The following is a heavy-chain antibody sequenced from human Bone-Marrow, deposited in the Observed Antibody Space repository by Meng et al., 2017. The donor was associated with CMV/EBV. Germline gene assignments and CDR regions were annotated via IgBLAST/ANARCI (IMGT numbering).Heavy chain of an antibody. D-gene: IGHD3-16*01. Sequence: SQTLSLTCAVYGGSFSGYYWSWIRQPPGKGLEWIGEINHSGSTNYNPSLKSRVTISVDTSKNQFSLKLSSVTAADTAVYYCARVSAAGGFHWGQGTLVTGSS. V-gene: IGHV4-34*01. CDR1: GGSFSGYY. CDR3: ARVSAAGGFH. CDR2: INHSGST. J-gene: IGHJ4*02.